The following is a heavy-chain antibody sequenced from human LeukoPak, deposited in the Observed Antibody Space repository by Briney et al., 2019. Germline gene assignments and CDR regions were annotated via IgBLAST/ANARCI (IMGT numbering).Heavy chain of an antibody. CDR3: ARDFKKGRYFDY. V-gene: IGHV3-13*01. CDR2: IGTAGDT. Sequence: GGSLRLSCATSGFTFSSYDMHWVRQATGEGLEWVSAIGTAGDTYYPGSVKGRFTISRDNAKNSLYLQMNNLRAGDTAVYYCARDFKKGRYFDYWGQGTLVTVSS. CDR1: GFTFSSYD. J-gene: IGHJ4*02.